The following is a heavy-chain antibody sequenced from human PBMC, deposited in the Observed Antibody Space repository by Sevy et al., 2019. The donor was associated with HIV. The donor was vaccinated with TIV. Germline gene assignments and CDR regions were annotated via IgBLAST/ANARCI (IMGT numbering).Heavy chain of an antibody. Sequence: GGSLRLSCVVSGISFTTSGIHWVRQAPGKGLGWVAVISYHGRDKFYANSVKGRSTISRDNSKNMLYLKMNSLRAEDTAVYYCAKDFTGYNGMDVWGQGTKVTVSS. V-gene: IGHV3-30*18. D-gene: IGHD3-9*01. CDR1: GISFTTSG. CDR3: AKDFTGYNGMDV. J-gene: IGHJ6*02. CDR2: ISYHGRDK.